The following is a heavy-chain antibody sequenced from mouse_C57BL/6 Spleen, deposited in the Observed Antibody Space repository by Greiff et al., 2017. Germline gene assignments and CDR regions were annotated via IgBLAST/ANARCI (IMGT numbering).Heavy chain of an antibody. CDR2: IYPGDGDT. D-gene: IGHD1-1*01. CDR3: ARRYGSRPFDV. J-gene: IGHJ1*03. V-gene: IGHV1-80*01. Sequence: QVHVKQSGAELVKPGASVKISCKASGYAFSSYWMNWVKQRPGKGLEWIGQIYPGDGDTNYNGKFKGKATLTADKSSSTAYMQLSSLTSEDSAVYFCARRYGSRPFDVWGTGTTVTVSS. CDR1: GYAFSSYW.